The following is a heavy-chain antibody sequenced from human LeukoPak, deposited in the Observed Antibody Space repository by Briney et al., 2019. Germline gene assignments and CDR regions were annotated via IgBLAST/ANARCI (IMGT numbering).Heavy chain of an antibody. D-gene: IGHD1-26*01. CDR1: GYTFTSYY. Sequence: GASVKVSCKASGYTFTSYYMHWVRQAPGQGLEWMGIINPSGGSTSYAQKFQGRVTMTRDMSTSTVYMELSSLRSEDTAVYYCARDDDKKPWVGATYFDYWGQGTLVTVSS. CDR2: INPSGGST. V-gene: IGHV1-46*01. J-gene: IGHJ4*02. CDR3: ARDDDKKPWVGATYFDY.